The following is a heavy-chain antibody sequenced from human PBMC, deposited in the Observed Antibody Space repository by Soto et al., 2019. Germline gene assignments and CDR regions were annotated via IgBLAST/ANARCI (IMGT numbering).Heavy chain of an antibody. D-gene: IGHD3-22*01. CDR1: GYTFTSYA. Sequence: ASVKVSCKASGYTFTSYAMHWVRQAPGQRLEWMGWINAGNGNTKYSQKFQGRVTITRDTSASTAYMELSSLRSEDTAVYYCARIYYDSSGYYYRATDLDDWGQRTLVTVSS. CDR2: INAGNGNT. J-gene: IGHJ4*02. V-gene: IGHV1-3*01. CDR3: ARIYYDSSGYYYRATDLDD.